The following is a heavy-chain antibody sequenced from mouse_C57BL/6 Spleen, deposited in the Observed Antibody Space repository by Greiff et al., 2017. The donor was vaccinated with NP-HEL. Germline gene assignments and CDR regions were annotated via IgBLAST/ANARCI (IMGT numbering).Heavy chain of an antibody. CDR1: GYTFTSYG. CDR2: IYPRSGNT. V-gene: IGHV1-81*01. D-gene: IGHD1-1*01. J-gene: IGHJ2*01. Sequence: QVQLKQSGAELARPGASVKLSCKASGYTFTSYGLSWVKQRTGQGLEWIGEIYPRSGNTYYNEKFKGKATLTADKSSSTAYMELRSLTSEDSAVYFCARKDYYGSSYFDYWGQGTTLTVSS. CDR3: ARKDYYGSSYFDY.